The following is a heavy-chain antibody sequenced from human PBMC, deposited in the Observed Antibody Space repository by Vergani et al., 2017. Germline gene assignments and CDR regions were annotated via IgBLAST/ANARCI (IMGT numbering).Heavy chain of an antibody. D-gene: IGHD1-7*01. CDR1: GGTFSSYA. CDR3: AGLQPHTGVTGTTGDNWFDP. V-gene: IGHV1-69*01. J-gene: IGHJ5*02. CDR2: IIPIFGTA. Sequence: QVQLVQSGAEVKKPGSPVKVSCKASGGTFSSYAISWVRQAPGQGLEWMGGIIPIFGTANYAQKFQGRVTITADESTSTAYMELSSLRSEDAAVYYCAGLQPHTGVTGTTGDNWFDPWGQGTLVTVSS.